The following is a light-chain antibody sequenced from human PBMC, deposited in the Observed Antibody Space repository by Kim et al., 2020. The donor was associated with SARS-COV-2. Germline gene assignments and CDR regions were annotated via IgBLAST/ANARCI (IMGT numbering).Light chain of an antibody. CDR3: QESYTDPYT. Sequence: DIQMTQSPSFLSVSVGDRVTISCRASQSITTFLNWYQQKPGTAPKLLIYSASTLQAGVPSRFTGSGSGTDFTLTITSLQPEDFATYYCQESYTDPYTFGQGTKLEI. V-gene: IGKV1-39*01. J-gene: IGKJ2*01. CDR2: SAS. CDR1: QSITTF.